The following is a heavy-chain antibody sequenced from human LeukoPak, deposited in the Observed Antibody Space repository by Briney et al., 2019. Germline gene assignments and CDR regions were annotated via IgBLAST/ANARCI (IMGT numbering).Heavy chain of an antibody. CDR3: ARAPRTYGYVWGSYRPLHLDY. Sequence: GGSLRLSCAASGFTFSSYGMHWVRQAPGKGLEWVAVISYDGSNKYYADSVKGRFTISRDNSKNTLYLQMNSLRAEDTAVYYCARAPRTYGYVWGSYRPLHLDYWGQGTLVTVSS. V-gene: IGHV3-30*03. CDR2: ISYDGSNK. J-gene: IGHJ4*02. CDR1: GFTFSSYG. D-gene: IGHD3-16*02.